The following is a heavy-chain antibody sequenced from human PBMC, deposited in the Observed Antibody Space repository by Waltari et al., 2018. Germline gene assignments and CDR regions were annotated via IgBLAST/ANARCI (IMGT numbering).Heavy chain of an antibody. D-gene: IGHD2-15*01. J-gene: IGHJ6*02. CDR1: W. Sequence: WMFWVRQVPGKGLVWVSTITSDGSRTRYADSVKGRFTISRDNAKNTLYLQTNSLRAEDTAVYYCASHRPGGYGMDVWGHGTTVTVSS. CDR2: ITSDGSRT. V-gene: IGHV3-74*01. CDR3: ASHRPGGYGMDV.